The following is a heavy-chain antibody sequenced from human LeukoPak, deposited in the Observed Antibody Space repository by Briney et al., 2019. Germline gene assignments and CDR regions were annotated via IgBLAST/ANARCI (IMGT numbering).Heavy chain of an antibody. D-gene: IGHD2-8*01. J-gene: IGHJ3*02. CDR2: INSDGSST. V-gene: IGHV3-74*01. CDR3: ARGNGHGFDM. CDR1: GFTFSSYW. Sequence: GESLRLSCVASGFTFSSYWMHWVRQAPGKGLVWVSRINSDGSSTGYADSVKGRFTISRDNAKNTLYLQLNSLKDEDTALYYCARGNGHGFDMWGQGTMVTVSS.